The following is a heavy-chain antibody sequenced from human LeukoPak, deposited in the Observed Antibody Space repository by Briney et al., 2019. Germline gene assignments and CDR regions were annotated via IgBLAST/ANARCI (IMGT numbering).Heavy chain of an antibody. CDR1: GYSISSGYY. D-gene: IGHD2-15*01. CDR3: ARDIVVVVAATGYHYYYYYMDV. CDR2: IYHSGST. J-gene: IGHJ6*03. V-gene: IGHV4-38-2*02. Sequence: SETLSLTCTVSGYSISSGYYWGWIRQPPGKGLEWIGSIYHSGSTYYNPSLKSRVTISVDTSKNQFSLKLSSVTAADTAVYYCARDIVVVVAATGYHYYYYYMDVWGKGTTVTVSS.